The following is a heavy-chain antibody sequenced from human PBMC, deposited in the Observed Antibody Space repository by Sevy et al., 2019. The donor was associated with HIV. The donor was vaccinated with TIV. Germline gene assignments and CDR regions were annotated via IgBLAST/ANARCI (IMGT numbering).Heavy chain of an antibody. Sequence: GGSLRLSCAASGFTFSSYGMHWVRQAPGKGLEWVAVISYDGSNKYYADSVKGRFTISRDNSKNTLYLQMNSLRAEDTAVYYCARDFLGYGYSGYGQGPYAFDIWGQGTMVTVSS. CDR1: GFTFSSYG. J-gene: IGHJ3*02. CDR2: ISYDGSNK. CDR3: ARDFLGYGYSGYGQGPYAFDI. D-gene: IGHD5-12*01. V-gene: IGHV3-30*03.